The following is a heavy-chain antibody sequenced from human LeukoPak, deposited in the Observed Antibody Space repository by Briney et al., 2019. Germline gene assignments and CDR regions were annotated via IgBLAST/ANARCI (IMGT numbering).Heavy chain of an antibody. D-gene: IGHD6-6*01. V-gene: IGHV4-34*01. J-gene: IGHJ3*02. CDR2: INHSGST. CDR1: GGSFSGYY. CDR3: ATSIAATNAFDI. Sequence: SETLSLTCAVYGGSFSGYYWSWIRQPPGKGLEWIGEINHSGSTNYNPSLKSRVTISVDTSKNQFSLKLSSVTAADTAVYYCATSIAATNAFDIWGQGTMVTVSS.